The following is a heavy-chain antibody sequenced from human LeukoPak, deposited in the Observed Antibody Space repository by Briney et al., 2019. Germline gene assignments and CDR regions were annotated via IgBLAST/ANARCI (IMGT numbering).Heavy chain of an antibody. CDR2: IRYDGSNK. CDR3: AXXXXXGGSCYXLXHFXX. Sequence: PGGSLRLSCAASGFTFSSYGMHWVRQAPGKGLEWVAFIRYDGSNKYYADSVKGRFTISRDNSKNTLYLQMNSLRAEDTAVYYCAXXXXXGGSCYXLXHFXXWGQGXLVTVSS. J-gene: IGHJ1*01. CDR1: GFTFSSYG. V-gene: IGHV3-30*02. D-gene: IGHD2-15*01.